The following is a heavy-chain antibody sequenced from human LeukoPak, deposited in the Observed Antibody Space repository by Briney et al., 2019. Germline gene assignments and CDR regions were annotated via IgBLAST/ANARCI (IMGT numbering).Heavy chain of an antibody. CDR3: ASWGIAAADSDY. D-gene: IGHD6-13*01. J-gene: IGHJ4*02. CDR2: MNPNSGNT. CDR1: GYTFTSYD. V-gene: IGHV1-8*01. Sequence: ASVKVSCKASGYTFTSYDINWVRQATGRGLEWMGWMNPNSGNTGYAQKFQGRVTMTRNTSISTAYMELSSLRSEDTAVYYCASWGIAAADSDYWGQGTLVTVSS.